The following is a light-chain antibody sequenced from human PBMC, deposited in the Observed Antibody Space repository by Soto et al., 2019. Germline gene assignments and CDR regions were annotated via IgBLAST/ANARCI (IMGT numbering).Light chain of an antibody. CDR2: SNN. CDR1: SSNIGSNT. J-gene: IGLJ2*01. CDR3: AAWDDSLNGPV. Sequence: QSVLTQPPSASGTPGQRVTISCSGSSSNIGSNTVNWYQQLPGTAPKLLIYSNNQRPSGVPDRCSGSKSGTSASLAISGLQSEDEADDYCAAWDDSLNGPVFGGGTKVTVL. V-gene: IGLV1-44*01.